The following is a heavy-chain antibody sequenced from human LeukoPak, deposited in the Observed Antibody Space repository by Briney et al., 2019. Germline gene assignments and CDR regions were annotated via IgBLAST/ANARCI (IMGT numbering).Heavy chain of an antibody. V-gene: IGHV3-9*01. CDR3: AREFTYYYDSSGYFGY. Sequence: GRSLRLSCAASGFTFDDYAMHWVRQAPGKGLEWVSGISWNSGSIGYADSVKGRFTISRDNAKNSLYLQMNSLRAEDTAVYYCAREFTYYYDSSGYFGYWGQGTLVTVSS. CDR1: GFTFDDYA. J-gene: IGHJ4*02. D-gene: IGHD3-22*01. CDR2: ISWNSGSI.